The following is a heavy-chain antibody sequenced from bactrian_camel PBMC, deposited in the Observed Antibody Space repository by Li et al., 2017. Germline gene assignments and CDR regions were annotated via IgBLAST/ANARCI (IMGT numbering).Heavy chain of an antibody. D-gene: IGHD5*01. J-gene: IGHJ4*01. Sequence: DVQLVESGGGLVQPGGSLRLSCAASGFSFSVYGMSWVRKAPGKGLEWVSTINSGGTTTYYSDSVKDRFTISRDNAKNTLFLQMNSLRADDTAMYYCAQGSGIGPRGQGTQVTVS. CDR1: GFSFSVYG. CDR3: AQGSGIGP. CDR2: INSGGTTT. V-gene: IGHV3S40*01.